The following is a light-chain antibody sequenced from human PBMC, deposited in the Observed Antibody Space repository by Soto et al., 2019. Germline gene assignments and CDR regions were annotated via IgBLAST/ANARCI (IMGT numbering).Light chain of an antibody. CDR3: CSYAGSSTLV. CDR2: EGS. Sequence: QSVLTQPASVSGSPGQSITISCTGTSSDVGSYKFVSWYQQQPGKAPKLMIYEGSKRPSGVSSRFSGSKSGNTASLTISGLQAEDEGDYHCCSYAGSSTLVFGGGTKVTVL. V-gene: IGLV2-23*01. J-gene: IGLJ3*02. CDR1: SSDVGSYKF.